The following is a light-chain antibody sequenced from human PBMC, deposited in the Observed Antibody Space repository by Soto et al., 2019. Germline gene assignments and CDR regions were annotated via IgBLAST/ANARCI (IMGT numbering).Light chain of an antibody. V-gene: IGLV1-47*01. Sequence: QSVLTQPPSASGTPGQRVTFSCSGSSSNIVTNYIYCYQQLPGTAPKLLIYRNNQRPSGVPDRFSGSKSGTSASLAISGLRSEGEADYYCSSYTSSDTLVFGAGTKLTVL. CDR3: SSYTSSDTLV. CDR1: SSNIVTNY. CDR2: RNN. J-gene: IGLJ2*01.